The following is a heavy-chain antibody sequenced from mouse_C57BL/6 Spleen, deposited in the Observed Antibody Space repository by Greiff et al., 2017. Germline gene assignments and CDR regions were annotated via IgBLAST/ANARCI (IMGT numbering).Heavy chain of an antibody. D-gene: IGHD1-1*01. CDR3: ARAGSSLYYAMDY. J-gene: IGHJ4*01. CDR2: ISYDGSN. V-gene: IGHV3-6*01. Sequence: EVQLQESGPGLVKPSQSLSLTCSVTGYSITSGYYWNWIRQFPGNKLEWMGYISYDGSNNYNPSLKNRISITRDTSKNQFFLKLNSVTTEDTATYYCARAGSSLYYAMDYWGQGTSVTVSS. CDR1: GYSITSGYY.